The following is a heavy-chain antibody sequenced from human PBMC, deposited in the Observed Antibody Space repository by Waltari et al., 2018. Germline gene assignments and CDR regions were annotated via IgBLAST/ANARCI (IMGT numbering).Heavy chain of an antibody. CDR3: ARGRGGSGSQPLSWFDP. V-gene: IGHV4-59*01. CDR2: IYDVGTT. Sequence: QVQLRESGPRLVKPSETLALPCSVTGDPIAGYYWAWIRQPPGKVLQFIGYIYDVGTTRYNPSLASRVAMSVDTSKNHFSLRLTSMTAADTAFYYCARGRGGSGSQPLSWFDPWGPGTLVTVSS. CDR1: GDPIAGYY. J-gene: IGHJ5*02. D-gene: IGHD3-10*01.